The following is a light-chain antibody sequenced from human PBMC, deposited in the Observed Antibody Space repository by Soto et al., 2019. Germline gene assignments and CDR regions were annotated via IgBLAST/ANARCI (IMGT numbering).Light chain of an antibody. CDR1: QSVSSN. V-gene: IGKV3D-15*01. J-gene: IGKJ1*01. CDR3: QQHNDWPRT. CDR2: GAS. Sequence: EIVLTQSASTLSGSPGERATLSCGASQSVSSNLAWYQQKTGQAPRLLTYGASTRATGIPARFSGSASGTEFTLTISSLQSEDFAVYYCQQHNDWPRTFGQGTKVDI.